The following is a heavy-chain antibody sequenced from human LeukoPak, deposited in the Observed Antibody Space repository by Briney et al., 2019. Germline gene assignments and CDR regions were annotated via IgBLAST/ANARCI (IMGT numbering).Heavy chain of an antibody. V-gene: IGHV4-39*01. CDR2: IYYRGPT. D-gene: IGHD2-2*01. Sequence: PSESLSLTCTVSGASVSSSTYYWGWIRQPPGKGLECIASIYYRGPTYYNPSLKSRVTMSVDTSKNQFSLKLTSVAAADTAVYFCARLHTSWFYFDHWGRGILVTVSS. CDR1: GASVSSSTYY. CDR3: ARLHTSWFYFDH. J-gene: IGHJ4*02.